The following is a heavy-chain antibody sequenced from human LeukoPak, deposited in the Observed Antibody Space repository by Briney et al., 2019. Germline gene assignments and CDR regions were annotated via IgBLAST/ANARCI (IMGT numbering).Heavy chain of an antibody. CDR2: ISYDGSNK. J-gene: IGHJ5*02. D-gene: IGHD1-26*01. V-gene: IGHV3-30*04. Sequence: GGSLRLSCAASGFTFSSYAMHWVRQAPGKGLEWVAVISYDGSNKYYADSVKGRFTISRDNAKNSLYLQMNSLRAEDTAVYYCARDRYSGSYGGWFDPWGQGTLVTVSS. CDR3: ARDRYSGSYGGWFDP. CDR1: GFTFSSYA.